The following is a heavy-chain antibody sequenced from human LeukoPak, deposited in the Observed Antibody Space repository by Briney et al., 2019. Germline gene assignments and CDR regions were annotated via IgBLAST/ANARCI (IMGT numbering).Heavy chain of an antibody. CDR1: GSTFSDHY. J-gene: IGHJ3*02. Sequence: SGGSLRLSCAASGSTFSDHYMDWVRQAPGKGLEWVGRTGNKANSYTTEYAASVKGRFIISRDDSRNSLYLQMNSLKTEDTALYYCTRGYSTVSIYAFDIWGQGTMVTVSS. V-gene: IGHV3-72*01. CDR2: TGNKANSYTT. CDR3: TRGYSTVSIYAFDI. D-gene: IGHD6-13*01.